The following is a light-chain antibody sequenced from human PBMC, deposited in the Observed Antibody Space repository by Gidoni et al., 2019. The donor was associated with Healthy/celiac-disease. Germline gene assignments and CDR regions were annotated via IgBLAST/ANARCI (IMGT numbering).Light chain of an antibody. CDR2: AAS. CDR3: QQYYSYPLT. CDR1: QGISSY. J-gene: IGKJ1*01. V-gene: IGKV1-8*01. Sequence: AIRMTQSPSSFSASTGDRVTITFRASQGISSYLAWYQQKPGKAPKLLIYAASTLQSGVPPRFSGSGSGTDFTLTISCLQSEDFATYYCQQYYSYPLTFGQGTKVEIK.